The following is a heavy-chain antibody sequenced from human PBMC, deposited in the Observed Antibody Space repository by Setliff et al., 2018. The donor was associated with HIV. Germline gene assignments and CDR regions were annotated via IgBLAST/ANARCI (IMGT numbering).Heavy chain of an antibody. J-gene: IGHJ3*01. Sequence: GGSLRLSCAASGFTVSSNYMNWVRQAPGKGLEWVSAISPGSDITYYADSVKGRFTISRDDAKNMLFLQMNNLGPEDTAIYYCAKPTSGLYPRSFDLWGQGTKVTVSS. CDR1: GFTVSSNY. V-gene: IGHV3-53*01. D-gene: IGHD1-26*01. CDR2: SPGSDIT. CDR3: AKPTSGLYPRSFDL.